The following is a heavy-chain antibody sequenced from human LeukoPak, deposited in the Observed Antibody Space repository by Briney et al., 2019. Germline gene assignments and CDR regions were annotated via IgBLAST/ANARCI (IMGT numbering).Heavy chain of an antibody. CDR2: IYYSGST. V-gene: IGHV4-39*07. D-gene: IGHD2-2*01. J-gene: IGHJ6*02. CDR1: GGSISSSSYY. Sequence: SETLSLTCTVSGGSISSSSYYWGWIRQPPGKGLEWIGSIYYSGSTYYNPSLKSRVTISVDRSKNQFSLKLSSVTAADTAVYYCARNLGTSKVPASYGMDVWGQGTTVTVSS. CDR3: ARNLGTSKVPASYGMDV.